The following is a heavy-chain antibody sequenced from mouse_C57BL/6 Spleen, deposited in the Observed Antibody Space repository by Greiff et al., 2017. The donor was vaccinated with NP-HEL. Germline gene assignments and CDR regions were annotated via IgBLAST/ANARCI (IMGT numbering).Heavy chain of an antibody. CDR3: AREDYYGSSPQFAY. D-gene: IGHD1-1*01. V-gene: IGHV1-80*01. CDR2: IYPGDGDT. J-gene: IGHJ3*01. CDR1: GYAFSSYW. Sequence: QVQLQQSGAELVKPGASVKISCKASGYAFSSYWMNWVKQRPGKGLEWIGQIYPGDGDTNYNGKFKGKATLTADKSSSTAYMQLSSLTSEDSAVYFCAREDYYGSSPQFAYWGQGTLVTVSA.